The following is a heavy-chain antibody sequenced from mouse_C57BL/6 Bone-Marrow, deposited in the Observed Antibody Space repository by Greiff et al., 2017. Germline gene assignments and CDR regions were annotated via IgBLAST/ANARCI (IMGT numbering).Heavy chain of an antibody. CDR3: ARTWTYFNY. V-gene: IGHV1-12*01. CDR1: GYTFTSYY. CDR2: IYPGNGDT. J-gene: IGHJ2*01. Sequence: VQLQQSGAELVRPGASVKMSCKASGYTFTSYYMHWVKQTPRQGLEWIGAIYPGNGDTSYNQKFKGKATLTVDKSSSTAYLQLNSLTTEEAAVYFCARTWTYFNYWGQGTTLTVSS.